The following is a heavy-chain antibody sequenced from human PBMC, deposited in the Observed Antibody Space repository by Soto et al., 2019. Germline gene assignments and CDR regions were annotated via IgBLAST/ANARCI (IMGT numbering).Heavy chain of an antibody. V-gene: IGHV1-69*13. J-gene: IGHJ6*02. CDR1: GGTFSSYA. D-gene: IGHD4-17*01. Sequence: SVKVSCKASGGTFSSYAISWVRQAPGQGLEWMGGIIPIFSTANYAQKFQGRVTITADESTSTAYMELSSLRSEDTAVYYCASMTTVTTFYYYYGMDVWGQGTTVTVSS. CDR3: ASMTTVTTFYYYYGMDV. CDR2: IIPIFSTA.